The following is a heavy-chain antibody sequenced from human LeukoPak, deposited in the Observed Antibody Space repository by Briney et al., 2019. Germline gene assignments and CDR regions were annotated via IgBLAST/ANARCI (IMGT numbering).Heavy chain of an antibody. Sequence: GASVKVSCKASGYTFTGYYMHWVRQAPGQWLEWMGGFDPEDGESIFAQRFQGRFSMTEDTSTDTAYMELRSLRPEDTAVYYCATADKWEPLDYWGQGTLVTVSS. J-gene: IGHJ4*02. CDR1: GYTFTGYY. CDR2: FDPEDGES. CDR3: ATADKWEPLDY. V-gene: IGHV1-24*01. D-gene: IGHD1-26*01.